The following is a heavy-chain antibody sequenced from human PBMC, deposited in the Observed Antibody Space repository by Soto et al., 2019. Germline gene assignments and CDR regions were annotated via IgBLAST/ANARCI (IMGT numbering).Heavy chain of an antibody. CDR1: GYSLTSYW. V-gene: IGHV5-10-1*01. Sequence: PGESLKISCKGSGYSLTSYWISWVRQMPGKGLEWMGRIDPSDSYTNYSPSFQGHVTISADKSISTAYLQWSSLKASDTAMYYCAIHPYYYDSSGYYRADVDYSGHGTLVTVSS. J-gene: IGHJ4*01. CDR3: AIHPYYYDSSGYYRADVDY. D-gene: IGHD3-22*01. CDR2: IDPSDSYT.